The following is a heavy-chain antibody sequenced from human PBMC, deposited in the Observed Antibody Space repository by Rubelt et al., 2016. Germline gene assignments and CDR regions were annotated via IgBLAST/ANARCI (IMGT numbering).Heavy chain of an antibody. D-gene: IGHD4-17*01. CDR3: ARSTVTTHYFDY. CDR1: GGSISSDGYS. J-gene: IGHJ4*02. CDR2: IYHSGST. V-gene: IGHV4-30-2*01. Sequence: QLRLQESGSGLVKPSQTLSLTCAVSGGSISSDGYSWSWIRQPPGKGLEWIGCIYHSGSTYYNPSLKGRFTISVVRSKNQFSLKLSSVTAADTAVYYCARSTVTTHYFDYWGQGTLVTVSS.